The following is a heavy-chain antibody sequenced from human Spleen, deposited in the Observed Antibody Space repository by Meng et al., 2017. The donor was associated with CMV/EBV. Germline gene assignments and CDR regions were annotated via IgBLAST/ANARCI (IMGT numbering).Heavy chain of an antibody. D-gene: IGHD3-10*01. CDR3: AKGAGYYGSGTFDT. J-gene: IGHJ4*02. CDR2: INRYGADI. CDR1: GFTFGEYP. V-gene: IGHV3-43*01. Sequence: GESLKISCAASGFTFGEYPMHWVRQVAGKGLQWLSVINRYGADIKYADSVKGRFIISRDNSKNSLYLEMNNVRVDDTAMYYCAKGAGYYGSGTFDTWGVGTLVTVSS.